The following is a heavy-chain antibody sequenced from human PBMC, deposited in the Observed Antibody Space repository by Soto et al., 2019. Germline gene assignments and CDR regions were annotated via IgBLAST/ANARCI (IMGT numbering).Heavy chain of an antibody. CDR3: ALHYGSGSNYYYYGMDV. Sequence: QVQLVQSGAEVKKPGSSVKVSCKASGGTFSSYAISWVRQAPGQGLEWMGGIIPIFGTADYAQKFQGRVTITAHESTSTAYMELSSLRSEDTAVYYCALHYGSGSNYYYYGMDVWGQGTTVTVSS. J-gene: IGHJ6*02. V-gene: IGHV1-69*12. CDR2: IIPIFGTA. CDR1: GGTFSSYA. D-gene: IGHD3-10*01.